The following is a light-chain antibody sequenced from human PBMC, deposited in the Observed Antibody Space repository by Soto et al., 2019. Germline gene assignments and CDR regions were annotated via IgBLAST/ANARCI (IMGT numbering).Light chain of an antibody. J-gene: IGLJ2*01. V-gene: IGLV3-21*02. CDR3: QVWDSTSDLVV. Sequence: SYELTQSPSVSVAPGQTARITCEEDNIGTKSVHWYQQKPRQAPVLVVYDDNDRPSGIPERFSGSNSGTTATLAISRVEAGDEADYYCQVWDSTSDLVVFSGGTKLTVL. CDR2: DDN. CDR1: NIGTKS.